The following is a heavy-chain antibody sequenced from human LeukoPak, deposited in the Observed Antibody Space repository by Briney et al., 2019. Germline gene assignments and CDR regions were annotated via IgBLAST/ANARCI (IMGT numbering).Heavy chain of an antibody. D-gene: IGHD3/OR15-3a*01. J-gene: IGHJ4*02. V-gene: IGHV1-2*02. CDR1: GGTFSSYA. CDR2: INPNSGGT. Sequence: ASVKVSCKASGGTFSSYAISWVRQAPGQGLEWMGWINPNSGGTNYAQKFQGRVTMTRDTSISTAYMELSRLRSDDTAVYYCAREGLEIWGQGTLVTVSS. CDR3: AREGLEI.